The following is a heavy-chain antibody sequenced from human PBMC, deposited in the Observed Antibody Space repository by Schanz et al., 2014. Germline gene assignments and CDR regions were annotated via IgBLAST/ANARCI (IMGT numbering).Heavy chain of an antibody. Sequence: QVQVVQSGAEVKKPGASVKVSCKASGYTFTDYGVIWVRQAPGQGLEWMGIINLSGGSTNNAQKFQGRLTMTRDTSTSTVYMELSSLRSDDTAVYYCARGGYSSGWYDRDIAHFDYWGQGTLVTVSS. V-gene: IGHV1-46*01. CDR1: GYTFTDYG. CDR3: ARGGYSSGWYDRDIAHFDY. CDR2: INLSGGST. J-gene: IGHJ4*02. D-gene: IGHD6-19*01.